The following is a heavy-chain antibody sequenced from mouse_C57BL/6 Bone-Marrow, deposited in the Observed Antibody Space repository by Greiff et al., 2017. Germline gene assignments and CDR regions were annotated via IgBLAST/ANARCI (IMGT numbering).Heavy chain of an antibody. CDR1: GFTFSSYA. Sequence: EVQLVESGGGLVKPGGSLKLSCAASGFTFSSYAMSWVRQTPEKRLEWVATISDGGSYTYYPDNVKGRFTISRDKAKNNLYLQMSHLKSEDTAMYYCAREGGSSSFDYWGQGTTLTVSS. J-gene: IGHJ2*01. D-gene: IGHD1-1*01. V-gene: IGHV5-4*01. CDR3: AREGGSSSFDY. CDR2: ISDGGSYT.